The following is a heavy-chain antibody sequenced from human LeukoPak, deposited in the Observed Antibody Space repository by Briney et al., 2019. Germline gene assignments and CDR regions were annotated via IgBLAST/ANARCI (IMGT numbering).Heavy chain of an antibody. D-gene: IGHD4-17*01. CDR2: ISGSGGST. V-gene: IGHV3-23*01. Sequence: GGSLRLSCAASGFTFSSCAMSWVRQAPGKGLEWVSAISGSGGSTYYADSVRGRFTISRDNSKYTLYLHMNSLRAEDTAVYYCANTYGQIDYWGQGTLVTVSS. CDR3: ANTYGQIDY. J-gene: IGHJ4*02. CDR1: GFTFSSCA.